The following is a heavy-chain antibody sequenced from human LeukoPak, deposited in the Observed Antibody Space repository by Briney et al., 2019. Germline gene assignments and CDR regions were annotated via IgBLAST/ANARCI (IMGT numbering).Heavy chain of an antibody. Sequence: SETLSLTCTVSGYSISSGHYWGWIRQPPGKGLEWIGSIYHSGSTYYNPSLKSRVTISVDTSKNQFSLKLSSVTAADTAVYYCASVPGTWVDSWGQGTLVTVSS. CDR1: GYSISSGHY. D-gene: IGHD1-1*01. CDR2: IYHSGST. J-gene: IGHJ4*02. V-gene: IGHV4-38-2*02. CDR3: ASVPGTWVDS.